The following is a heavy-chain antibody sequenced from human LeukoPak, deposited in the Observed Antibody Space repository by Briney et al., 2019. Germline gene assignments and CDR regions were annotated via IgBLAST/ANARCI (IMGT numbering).Heavy chain of an antibody. V-gene: IGHV4-38-2*01. J-gene: IGHJ4*01. CDR1: IYSLSSGYY. Sequence: SETLSLTCAVSIYSLSSGYYWGWIRQSPGRGLEWIGTLHHSGITYYNPSLKSRVTISVDTSKNQFSLNLSSVTAADTAVYYCARHVNQLVTDFGPMGYFDYWGHGTLVTVSS. D-gene: IGHD3-3*01. CDR3: ARHVNQLVTDFGPMGYFDY. CDR2: LHHSGIT.